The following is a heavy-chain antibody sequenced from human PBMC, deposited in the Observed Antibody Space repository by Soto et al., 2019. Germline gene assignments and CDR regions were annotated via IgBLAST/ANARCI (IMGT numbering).Heavy chain of an antibody. CDR3: AHRRSSRLDNNWFDP. Sequence: ITLEESGPALVKPTQSLTLTCTFSGFSLNTRGVGVGWIRQPPGKALEWLALLYWNGDIRYNPSLKRRLAITKGTSNNQVVLTMANMDPVDTATYYCAHRRSSRLDNNWFDPWGQGTLVTVSS. CDR1: GFSLNTRGVG. J-gene: IGHJ5*02. V-gene: IGHV2-5*01. CDR2: LYWNGDI.